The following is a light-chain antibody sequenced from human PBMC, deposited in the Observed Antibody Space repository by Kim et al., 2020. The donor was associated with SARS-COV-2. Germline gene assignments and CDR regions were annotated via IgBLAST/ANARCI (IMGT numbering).Light chain of an antibody. V-gene: IGKV3-20*01. J-gene: IGKJ1*01. Sequence: PGERATLSCRASQSITSGYLAWYQQKPGQAPRLLIYAASSRATDIPGRFRGSGSGTDFTLTISRLEPEDFAVYYCQQYGSSPQTFGQGTKV. CDR3: QQYGSSPQT. CDR1: QSITSGY. CDR2: AAS.